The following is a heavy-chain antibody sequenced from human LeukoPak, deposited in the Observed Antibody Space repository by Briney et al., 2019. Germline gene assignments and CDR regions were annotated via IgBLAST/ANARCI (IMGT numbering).Heavy chain of an antibody. V-gene: IGHV1-2*02. D-gene: IGHD1-1*01. J-gene: IGHJ4*02. CDR3: ARAATGTSPLYY. CDR2: IDPNSGGT. CDR1: GYTFTGYY. Sequence: ASVKVSCKASGYTFTGYYMHWVRQAPGQGLEWMGWIDPNSGGTNYAQKFQGRVTMTRDTSISTAYMELSRLRSDDTAVYYCARAATGTSPLYYWGQGTLVTVSS.